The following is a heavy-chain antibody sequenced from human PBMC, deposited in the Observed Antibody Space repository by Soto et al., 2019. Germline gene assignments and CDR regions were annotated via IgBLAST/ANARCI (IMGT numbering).Heavy chain of an antibody. CDR1: GGIFSNFA. CDR3: ARDPAGGASWDADYFYYGMDV. Sequence: QVQLVQSGAEVKKPGSSMKVSCKASGGIFSNFAISWVRQAPGQGLEWMGVIIPMSGTAKYAQKFQGRVTITADESTNTAYMEMSSLKSEETAVYYCARDPAGGASWDADYFYYGMDVWGQGTTVTVSS. CDR2: IIPMSGTA. J-gene: IGHJ6*02. D-gene: IGHD2-2*01. V-gene: IGHV1-69*12.